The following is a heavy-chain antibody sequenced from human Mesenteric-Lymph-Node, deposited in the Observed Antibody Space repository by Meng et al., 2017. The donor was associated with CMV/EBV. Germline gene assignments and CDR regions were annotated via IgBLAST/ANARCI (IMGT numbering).Heavy chain of an antibody. D-gene: IGHD6-13*01. CDR2: IYSDGRT. CDR1: GFSVNSSY. Sequence: GESLKISCAASGFSVNSSYMSWVRQAPGKGLECVSVIYSDGRTYYADSVKGRFTISRDISKNTLFLQMSSLRAEGTAMYYCAGYPQTYPYGSSSWGQGTLVTVSS. V-gene: IGHV3-53*01. CDR3: AGYPQTYPYGSSS. J-gene: IGHJ4*02.